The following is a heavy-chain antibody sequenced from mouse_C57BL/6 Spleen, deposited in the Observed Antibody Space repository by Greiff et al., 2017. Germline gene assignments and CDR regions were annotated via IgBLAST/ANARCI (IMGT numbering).Heavy chain of an antibody. Sequence: VQLKQSGPGLVKPSQTVFLTCTVTGISITTGNYRWSWIRQFPGNKLEWIGYIYYSGTITYNPSLTSRTTITRDTPKNQFFLEMNSLTAEDTATYYCARDMLYDYYWYFDVWGTGTTVTVSS. CDR3: ARDMLYDYYWYFDV. CDR2: IYYSGTI. V-gene: IGHV3-5*01. J-gene: IGHJ1*03. CDR1: GISITTGNYR. D-gene: IGHD2-4*01.